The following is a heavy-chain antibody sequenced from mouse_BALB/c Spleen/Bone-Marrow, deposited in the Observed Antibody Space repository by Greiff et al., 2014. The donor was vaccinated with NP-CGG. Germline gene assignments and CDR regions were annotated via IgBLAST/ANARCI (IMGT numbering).Heavy chain of an antibody. Sequence: EVKLVESGGGLVQPGGSRKLSCAASGFTFSSFGMHWVRQAPEKGLEWVAYISSGSSTIYYADTMKGRFTISRDNPKNTLFLQMTSLRSEDTAMYYCTRSGTLGAMDYWGPGTSVTVSS. CDR2: ISSGSSTI. J-gene: IGHJ4*01. CDR3: TRSGTLGAMDY. D-gene: IGHD3-3*01. CDR1: GFTFSSFG. V-gene: IGHV5-17*02.